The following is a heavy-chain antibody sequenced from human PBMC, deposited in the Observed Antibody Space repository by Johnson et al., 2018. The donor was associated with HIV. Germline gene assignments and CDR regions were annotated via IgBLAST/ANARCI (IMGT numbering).Heavy chain of an antibody. CDR2: ISYDGSNK. V-gene: IGHV3-30*04. CDR1: GFTFSSYA. CDR3: AKVAYSSSYLDAFDI. J-gene: IGHJ3*02. D-gene: IGHD6-6*01. Sequence: QVQLVESGGGVVQPGRSLRLSCAASGFTFSSYAMHWVSQAQGKGLEWVAVISYDGSNKYYADSVKGRFTISRDNSKNTLYLQMNSLRAEDTAVYYCAKVAYSSSYLDAFDIWGQGTMVTVSS.